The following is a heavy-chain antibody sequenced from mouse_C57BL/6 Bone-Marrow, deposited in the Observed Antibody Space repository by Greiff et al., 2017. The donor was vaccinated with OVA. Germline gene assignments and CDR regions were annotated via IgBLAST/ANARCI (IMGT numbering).Heavy chain of an antibody. Sequence: EVQLQQSGAELVRPGASVKLSCTASGFNIKDDYMHWVKQRPEQGLEWIGWIDPENGDTEYSSNFQGKATITADTSSNTAYLQLSSLTSADTAVYYSTSYGNGDYWGQGTTLTVSS. CDR3: TSYGNGDY. V-gene: IGHV14-4*01. CDR1: GFNIKDDY. D-gene: IGHD2-1*01. J-gene: IGHJ2*01. CDR2: IDPENGDT.